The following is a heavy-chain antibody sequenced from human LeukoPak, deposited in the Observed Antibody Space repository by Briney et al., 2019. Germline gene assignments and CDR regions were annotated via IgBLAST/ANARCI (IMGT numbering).Heavy chain of an antibody. Sequence: GGSLTRSGTAAGFTLGDYAMSWFSQAPGKGLEWVSSIISSSSYIYYADSVKRRFTISRDNAKNSLYLQMTSLRAKDTAVYFCARDMVPDYWGQGTLVTVSS. D-gene: IGHD3-10*01. CDR2: IISSSSYI. J-gene: IGHJ4*02. V-gene: IGHV3-21*01. CDR3: ARDMVPDY. CDR1: GFTLGDYA.